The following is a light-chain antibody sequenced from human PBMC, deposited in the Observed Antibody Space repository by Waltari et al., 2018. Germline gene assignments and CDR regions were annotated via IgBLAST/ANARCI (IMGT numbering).Light chain of an antibody. V-gene: IGLV3-27*01. CDR1: VLATKY. CDR2: KDS. J-gene: IGLJ3*02. Sequence: SYELTQPSSVSVSPGQTARITCSGDVLATKYARWFQQKPGQAPLVVIYKDSGRPSGIPERFSGSSSGTTVTLTISGAQVEDEADYYCYSAADNSWVFGGGTKLTVL. CDR3: YSAADNSWV.